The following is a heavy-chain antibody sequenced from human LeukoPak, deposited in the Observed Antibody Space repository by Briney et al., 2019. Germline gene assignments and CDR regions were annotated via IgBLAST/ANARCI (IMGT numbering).Heavy chain of an antibody. Sequence: SETLSLTCTVSGDSITTHPWSWVRQTSGKGLDYIGFIDSNGNTNYNPSLKTRVIISSDTSTNQISLTLNSVAAADTAVYYCSRLAKCDGNCYSFDLWDQGMLVTVSS. V-gene: IGHV4-59*11. CDR3: SRLAKCDGNCYSFDL. CDR2: IDSNGNT. J-gene: IGHJ4*02. CDR1: GDSITTHP. D-gene: IGHD2-15*01.